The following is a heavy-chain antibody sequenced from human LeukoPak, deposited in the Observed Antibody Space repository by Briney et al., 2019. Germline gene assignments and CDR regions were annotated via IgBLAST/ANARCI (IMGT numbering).Heavy chain of an antibody. Sequence: GGSLRLSCAASGFTFSSYWMNWARQAPGKGLEWVAVMSSDGNKKFYAEYVKGRFTISRDNSENTLYLEMNSLRGEDTAVYYCAKGGDFWSGGSDYWGQGTLVTVSS. V-gene: IGHV3-30*18. D-gene: IGHD3-3*01. CDR1: GFTFSSYW. J-gene: IGHJ4*02. CDR2: MSSDGNKK. CDR3: AKGGDFWSGGSDY.